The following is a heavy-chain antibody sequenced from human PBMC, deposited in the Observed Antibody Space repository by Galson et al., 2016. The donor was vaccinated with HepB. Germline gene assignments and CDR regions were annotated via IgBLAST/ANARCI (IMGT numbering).Heavy chain of an antibody. CDR2: IWYDGSKT. J-gene: IGHJ4*02. D-gene: IGHD4-17*01. CDR1: GFNFSVRG. CDR3: ARDAGRQYGGYSEN. Sequence: SLRLSCAASGFNFSVRGMHWVRQAPGKGLEWLAVIWYDGSKTQYADSVKGRFTVSRDNRKDTLFQDVSDLRAEDSAVYFCARDAGRQYGGYSENWGPGAQVIVSS. V-gene: IGHV3-33*08.